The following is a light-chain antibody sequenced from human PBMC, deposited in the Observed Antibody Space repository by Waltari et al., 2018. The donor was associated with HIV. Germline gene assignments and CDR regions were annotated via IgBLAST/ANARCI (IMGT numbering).Light chain of an antibody. CDR1: QSLLYRSNNKNY. Sequence: DIVLTQSPDSLAVSLGERATIHCISSQSLLYRSNNKNYLAWYQHKPGQPPKLLIYWASTRESGVPDRFSGSGSGTEFTLTISNLQAEDVAIYYCHQYYITPQTFGQGTKVEVK. CDR3: HQYYITPQT. V-gene: IGKV4-1*01. CDR2: WAS. J-gene: IGKJ1*01.